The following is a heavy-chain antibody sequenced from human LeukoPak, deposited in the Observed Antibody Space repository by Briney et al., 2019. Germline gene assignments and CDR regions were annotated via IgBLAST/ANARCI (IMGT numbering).Heavy chain of an antibody. CDR2: FDPEDGET. J-gene: IGHJ4*02. CDR1: GYTLTELS. D-gene: IGHD3-22*01. Sequence: RASVKVSCKVSGYTLTELSMHWVRQAPGKGLEWMGGFDPEDGETIYAQKFQGRVTMTEDTSTDTAYMELSSLRSEDTAVYYWATDRVRKEYYDSSGYLYYFDYWGQGTLVTVSS. CDR3: ATDRVRKEYYDSSGYLYYFDY. V-gene: IGHV1-24*01.